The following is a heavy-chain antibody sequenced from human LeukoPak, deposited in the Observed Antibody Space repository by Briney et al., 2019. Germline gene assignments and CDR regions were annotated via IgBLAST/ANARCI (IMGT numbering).Heavy chain of an antibody. D-gene: IGHD3-16*01. CDR1: GGSIGSGAFY. Sequence: SGTLSLTCTVSGGSIGSGAFYCNWIRQHPGKGLEWIGYIYYTGITSYNPSLRSRVTMSVDTSMNQVSLKLSSLTAADTAVYYCAASSGVTLGRFWGQGTLVTVSS. CDR3: AASSGVTLGRF. CDR2: IYYTGIT. J-gene: IGHJ4*02. V-gene: IGHV4-31*03.